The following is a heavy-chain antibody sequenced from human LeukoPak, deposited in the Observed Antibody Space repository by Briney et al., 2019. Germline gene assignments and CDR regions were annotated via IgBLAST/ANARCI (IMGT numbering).Heavy chain of an antibody. CDR1: GYTFTSYG. V-gene: IGHV1-18*01. CDR3: ARVPITIFGEYYYYYYMDV. J-gene: IGHJ6*03. Sequence: ASVKVSCKASGYTFTSYGISWVRQAPGQGLEWMGWISAYNGNTNYAQKLQGRVTMTTDTSTSTAYMELRSLRSDDTAVYYCARVPITIFGEYYYYYYMDVWGKGTTVTVSS. CDR2: ISAYNGNT. D-gene: IGHD3-3*01.